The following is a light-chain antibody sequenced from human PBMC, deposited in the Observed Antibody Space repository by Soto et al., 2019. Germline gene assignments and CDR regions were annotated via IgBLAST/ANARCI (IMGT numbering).Light chain of an antibody. CDR2: DVS. CDR3: QQYGISPT. J-gene: IGKJ1*01. Sequence: DIVLTQSPGTLSLSPGERATLSCRSSQSVSSNYLAWYQQKPDQAPRLVIYDVSGRATGIPDRFSGSGSGPDFTLTISRLEPEDAEVYYCQQYGISPTFGEGTKVELK. V-gene: IGKV3-20*01. CDR1: QSVSSNY.